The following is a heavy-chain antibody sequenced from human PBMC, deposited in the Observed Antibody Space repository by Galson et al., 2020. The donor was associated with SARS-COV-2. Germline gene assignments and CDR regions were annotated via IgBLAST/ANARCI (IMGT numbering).Heavy chain of an antibody. V-gene: IGHV3-30*03. D-gene: IGHD2-15*01. CDR3: AREGLYCVGGSCSSDFGMDV. Sequence: GESLKISCAASGFTFSRHAIYWVRQAPGKGLEYVTIISYDGSNQDYADSVKGRFTISRDNSRNTVSLQMNSLRAEDTAVYYCAREGLYCVGGSCSSDFGMDVWGRGTTVIVSS. CDR2: ISYDGSNQ. J-gene: IGHJ6*02. CDR1: GFTFSRHA.